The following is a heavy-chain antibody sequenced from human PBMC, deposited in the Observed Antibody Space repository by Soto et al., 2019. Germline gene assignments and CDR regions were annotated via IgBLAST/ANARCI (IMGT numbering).Heavy chain of an antibody. J-gene: IGHJ4*02. CDR3: ARGDGSIYGNTFDS. CDR1: GFTFNNYA. Sequence: QVQLVESGGGVVQPGRSLRLSCAASGFTFNNYAMHWVRQAPGKGLEWVAFISYDGSSKYYADSVTGRFTISRDNSRNTLYLQMNSLRAEDTAVYYCARGDGSIYGNTFDSWGQGTLVTDSS. CDR2: ISYDGSSK. D-gene: IGHD5-18*01. V-gene: IGHV3-30-3*01.